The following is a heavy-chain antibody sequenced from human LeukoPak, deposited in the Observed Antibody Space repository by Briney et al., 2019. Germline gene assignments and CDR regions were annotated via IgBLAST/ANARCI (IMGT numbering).Heavy chain of an antibody. J-gene: IGHJ4*02. D-gene: IGHD3-22*01. V-gene: IGHV3-11*04. CDR1: GFTFSDYY. CDR2: ISSSGSTI. CDR3: ASTGNYYDSSGYFFGY. Sequence: GGSLRLSCAASGFTFSDYYMSWIRQAPGKGLEWVSYISSSGSTIYYADSVKGRFTISRDNAKNSLYLQMNSLRAEDTAVYYCASTGNYYDSSGYFFGYWGQGTLVTVSS.